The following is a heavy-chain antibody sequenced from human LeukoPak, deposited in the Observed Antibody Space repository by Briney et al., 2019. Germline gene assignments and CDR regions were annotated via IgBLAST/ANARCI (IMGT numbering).Heavy chain of an antibody. V-gene: IGHV3-48*03. CDR1: GFIFSNYE. J-gene: IGHJ4*02. CDR3: ARDLPTGTYGAYFDN. D-gene: IGHD1-26*01. Sequence: QPGGSLRLSCAGSGFIFSNYEMNWVRQAPGKGLEWVSYISSTGSDIYYADSVKGRFTITRDNAENSLYLQMNSLRAEDTAVYYCARDLPTGTYGAYFDNWGQGTLVTVSS. CDR2: ISSTGSDI.